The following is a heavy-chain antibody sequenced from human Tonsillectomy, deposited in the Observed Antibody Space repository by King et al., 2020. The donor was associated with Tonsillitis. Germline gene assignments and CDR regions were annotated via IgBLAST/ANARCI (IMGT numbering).Heavy chain of an antibody. V-gene: IGHV3-23*04. Sequence: VQLVESGGGLVQPGGSLRLSCAASGFTFISDAMSWVRQAPGNGLEWVSAISGSGGSTYYADSVKGRFTISRDNSKNTLYLQMNSLRAEDTAVYYCAKGGCSSTSCYYDCDYWGQGTLVTVSS. CDR3: AKGGCSSTSCYYDCDY. CDR2: ISGSGGST. CDR1: GFTFISDA. D-gene: IGHD2-2*01. J-gene: IGHJ4*02.